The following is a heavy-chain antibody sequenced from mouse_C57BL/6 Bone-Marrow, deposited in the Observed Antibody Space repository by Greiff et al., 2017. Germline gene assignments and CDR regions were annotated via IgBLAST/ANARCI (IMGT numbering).Heavy chain of an antibody. D-gene: IGHD2-5*01. Sequence: VQLQQSGAELVRPGASVKLSCTASGFNITDYYMHWVKQRPEQGLEWIGRIDPEDGDTEYAPKFQGKATMTADTSSNTAYLQLSSLTSEDTAVYYCTTSYSNYWYFDVWGTGTTVTVSS. V-gene: IGHV14-1*01. J-gene: IGHJ1*03. CDR3: TTSYSNYWYFDV. CDR1: GFNITDYY. CDR2: IDPEDGDT.